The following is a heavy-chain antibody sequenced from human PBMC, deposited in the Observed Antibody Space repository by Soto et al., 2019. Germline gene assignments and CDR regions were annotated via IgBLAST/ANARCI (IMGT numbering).Heavy chain of an antibody. V-gene: IGHV3-15*01. D-gene: IGHD2-15*01. CDR2: IKNKIEGGKT. Sequence: EVQLVESGGGLVKPGGSLRLSCAASGFTLSNAWVSWVRQAPGKGLEWVGRIKNKIEGGKTDYAVPVQGRIPISRDDSIYMLYLHLNWLISDDTGVYNCAPYWQFDFWGQGTPVPVS. CDR3: APYWQFDF. J-gene: IGHJ5*01. CDR1: GFTLSNAW.